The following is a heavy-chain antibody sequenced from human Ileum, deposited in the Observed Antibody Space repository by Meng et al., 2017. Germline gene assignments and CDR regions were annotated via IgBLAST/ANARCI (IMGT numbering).Heavy chain of an antibody. CDR3: ARVSQRDGYNSANFDY. Sequence: QAAPQDSGPGLVKPSGTLSLTCAVSGGSISTSNWWSWLRQSPGQGLEWIGEIYHTGSTTYNPSLESRVTVSVDKSNNQFSLRLTSATAADTAVYYCARVSQRDGYNSANFDYWGQGALVTVSS. CDR1: GGSISTSNW. V-gene: IGHV4-4*02. J-gene: IGHJ4*02. D-gene: IGHD5-24*01. CDR2: IYHTGST.